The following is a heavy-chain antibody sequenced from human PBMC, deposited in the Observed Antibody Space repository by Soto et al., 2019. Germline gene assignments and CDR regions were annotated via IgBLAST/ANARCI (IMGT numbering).Heavy chain of an antibody. D-gene: IGHD6-13*01. CDR1: SGSVSSGSYY. J-gene: IGHJ4*02. Sequence: SDTLSLTCTVSSGSVSSGSYYWSWIRQPPGKGLEWIGYIYYSGSTNYNPSLKSRVTISVDTSKNQFSLNLSSVTAADTAVYYCAREGGSSSWHSGFLYWGQGTLVTVSS. V-gene: IGHV4-61*01. CDR3: AREGGSSSWHSGFLY. CDR2: IYYSGST.